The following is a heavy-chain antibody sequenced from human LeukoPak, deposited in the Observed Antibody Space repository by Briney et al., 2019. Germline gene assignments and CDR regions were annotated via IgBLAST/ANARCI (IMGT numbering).Heavy chain of an antibody. J-gene: IGHJ4*02. CDR2: INPNSGGT. CDR3: ERGEIVVVPAAHTGDY. Sequence: ASVKVSCKASRYTFTGYYMHWVRQAPGQGLEWMGWINPNSGGTNYAQKFQGRVTMTRDTSISTAYMELSRLRSDDTAVYYCERGEIVVVPAAHTGDYWGQGTLVTVSS. D-gene: IGHD2-2*01. V-gene: IGHV1-2*02. CDR1: RYTFTGYY.